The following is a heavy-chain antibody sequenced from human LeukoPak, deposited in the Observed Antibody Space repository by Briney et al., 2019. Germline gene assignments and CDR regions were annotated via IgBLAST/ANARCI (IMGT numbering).Heavy chain of an antibody. D-gene: IGHD3-22*01. CDR3: AKAGWWGYYDSAAQYYFDY. CDR1: GFTFSSYG. V-gene: IGHV3-30*18. Sequence: QSGGSLRLSCAASGFTFSSYGMHWVRQAPGKGLEWVAVISYDGSNKYYADSVKGRFTISRDNSKNTLYLQMNSLRAEDTAVYYCAKAGWWGYYDSAAQYYFDYWGQGTLVTVSS. CDR2: ISYDGSNK. J-gene: IGHJ4*02.